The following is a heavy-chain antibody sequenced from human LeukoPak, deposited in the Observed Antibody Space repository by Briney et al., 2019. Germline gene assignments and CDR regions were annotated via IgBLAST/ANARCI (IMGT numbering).Heavy chain of an antibody. D-gene: IGHD3-22*01. Sequence: ASVKVSCKASGYTFTSYGISWVRQAPGQGLEWVGWISAYNGNTNYAQKLQGRVTITTDTSTSTAYMEQRSLISDDTAVYYCASTFGDDSSGYSSDYWGQGTLVTASS. CDR3: ASTFGDDSSGYSSDY. CDR1: GYTFTSYG. CDR2: ISAYNGNT. V-gene: IGHV1-18*01. J-gene: IGHJ4*02.